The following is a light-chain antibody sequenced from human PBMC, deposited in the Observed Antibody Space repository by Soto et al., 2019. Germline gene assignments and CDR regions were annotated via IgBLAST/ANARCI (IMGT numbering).Light chain of an antibody. J-gene: IGKJ2*01. V-gene: IGKV1-39*01. CDR2: AAS. CDR1: QSISSY. CDR3: QQSYSTPPYT. Sequence: DIQMTQSPSSLSASVGDRVTITCRASQSISSYLNWYQQKPGKAPKLLIYAASSWQSGGPSRFSGSGSGADYTLTISSLQPEDFATYYCQQSYSTPPYTFGQGTKLEIK.